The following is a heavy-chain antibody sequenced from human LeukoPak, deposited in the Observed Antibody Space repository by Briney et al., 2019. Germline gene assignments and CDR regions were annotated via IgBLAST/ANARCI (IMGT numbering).Heavy chain of an antibody. CDR2: INPSGTT. V-gene: IGHV4-34*01. D-gene: IGHD5-12*01. CDR1: GGSISSYY. J-gene: IGHJ4*02. Sequence: KPSETLSLTCTVSGGSISSYYWSWIRQPPGKGLEWIGEINPSGTTNYNPSLKSRLTISLDTSKNQFSLKLSSVTAADTAVYYCARIVATEGDYWGQGTLVTVSS. CDR3: ARIVATEGDY.